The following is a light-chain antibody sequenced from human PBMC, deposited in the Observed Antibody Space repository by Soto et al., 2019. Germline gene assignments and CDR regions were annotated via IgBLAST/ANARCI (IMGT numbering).Light chain of an antibody. CDR1: QNITNT. CDR3: QQYYGLPPLT. CDR2: HSS. Sequence: DIQMTQSPSSLSASIGDRVTITCQASQNITNTLSWYQQQPGKAPNLLIYHSSKLAKGVTSRFSGSGSGKDFSFIITRRQREDLATYYCQQYYGLPPLTFGQGTRLEIK. J-gene: IGKJ5*01. V-gene: IGKV1-33*01.